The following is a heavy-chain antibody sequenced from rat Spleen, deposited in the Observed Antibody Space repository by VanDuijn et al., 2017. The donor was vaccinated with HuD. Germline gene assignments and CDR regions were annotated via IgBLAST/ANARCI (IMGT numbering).Heavy chain of an antibody. CDR2: MWSDGDT. D-gene: IGHD1-11*01. CDR1: GFSLTRYD. V-gene: IGHV2-32*01. CDR3: ARDYGGYRGGYYFDY. Sequence: QVQLKESGPGLVQPSQTLSLTCTVSGFSLTRYDISWVRQPPGKGLEWMGVMWSDGDTSYNSALKSRLSISRDTSKSQVFLKMNSLQTEDTATYYCARDYGGYRGGYYFDYWGQGVMVTVSS. J-gene: IGHJ2*01.